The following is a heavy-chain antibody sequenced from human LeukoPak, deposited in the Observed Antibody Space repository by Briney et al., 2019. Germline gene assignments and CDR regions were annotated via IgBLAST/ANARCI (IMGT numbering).Heavy chain of an antibody. CDR3: AALNSGSYSFHY. V-gene: IGHV5-51*01. J-gene: IGHJ4*02. CDR2: VYPVDSEA. Sequence: GDSLKISGKGSESRFTSYWIAWVRQLPGKGLDWMGFVYPVDSEAIFSPSFQGQVTMSADKSISTAYLRWSSLKGSDTAMYYCAALNSGSYSFHYWGEGTLFTVSS. D-gene: IGHD1-26*01. CDR1: ESRFTSYW.